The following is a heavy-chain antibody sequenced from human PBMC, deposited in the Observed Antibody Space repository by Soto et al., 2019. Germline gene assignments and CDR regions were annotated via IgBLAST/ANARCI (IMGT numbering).Heavy chain of an antibody. J-gene: IGHJ4*02. V-gene: IGHV4-4*02. D-gene: IGHD1-26*01. CDR3: TSNNGNYYVY. CDR2: IYHSGST. Sequence: SVTLALTCGLSGVYIRSSNWWNLVRQPPGKGLEWIGEIYHSGSTNYNPSLKSRVTMSVDKSKNQFSVKLSSVTAADTAVYYCTSNNGNYYVYWGPGTLVTVSS. CDR1: GVYIRSSNW.